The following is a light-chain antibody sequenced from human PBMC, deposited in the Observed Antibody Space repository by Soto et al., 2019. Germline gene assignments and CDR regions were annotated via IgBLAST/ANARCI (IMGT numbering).Light chain of an antibody. CDR2: EVS. J-gene: IGLJ2*01. V-gene: IGLV2-14*01. Sequence: QSALTQPASVSASPGQSITVSCTGTSNDIGGYDYVSWYQQYPGEAPKLIIYEVSNRPSGVSYRFSGSKSGNTASLTISGLQAEDEADYYCSSYTSTNTVVVFGGGTQLTVL. CDR3: SSYTSTNTVVV. CDR1: SNDIGGYDY.